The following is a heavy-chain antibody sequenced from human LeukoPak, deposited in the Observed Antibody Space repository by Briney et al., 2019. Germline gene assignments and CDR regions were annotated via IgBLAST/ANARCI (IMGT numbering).Heavy chain of an antibody. Sequence: GGSLRLSCAASGFTFSSYWMHWVRHAPGKGLVWVSRINSDGSSTNYADSVKGRFTISRDNAKNTLYLQMNSLRAGDTAVYYCARGPIVVVPAAEIYYYYYYYMDVWGKGTTVTVSS. V-gene: IGHV3-74*01. CDR3: ARGPIVVVPAAEIYYYYYYYMDV. J-gene: IGHJ6*03. D-gene: IGHD2-2*01. CDR1: GFTFSSYW. CDR2: INSDGSST.